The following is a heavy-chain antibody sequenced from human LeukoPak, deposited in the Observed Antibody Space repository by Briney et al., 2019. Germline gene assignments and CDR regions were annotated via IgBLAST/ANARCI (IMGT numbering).Heavy chain of an antibody. CDR1: GGYISSGNYY. V-gene: IGHV4-31*03. D-gene: IGHD6-25*01. CDR3: ARVQRPSLYYYYMDV. J-gene: IGHJ6*03. CDR2: IFYSGNT. Sequence: PSQTLSLTCTVSGGYISSGNYYWSWLRQHPGKGLVWIVYIFYSGNTYYNPALNSRVTISVDTSKNQFSIKLTSVTAANPAVYYCARVQRPSLYYYYMDVWGKGTTVTVSS.